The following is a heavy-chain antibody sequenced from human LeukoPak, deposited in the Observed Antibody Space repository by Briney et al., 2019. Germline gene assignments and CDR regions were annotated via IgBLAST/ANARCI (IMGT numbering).Heavy chain of an antibody. V-gene: IGHV1-8*01. CDR2: MNPNSGNT. CDR1: GYTFTSYD. D-gene: IGHD2-2*01. J-gene: IGHJ6*03. Sequence: GASVKVSCKASGYTFTSYDINWVRQATGQGLEWMGWMNPNSGNTGYAQKFQGRVTMTRNTSISTAYMELSSLRSEDTAVYYCASRVLPAASYYYYYMDVWGKGTTVTVSS. CDR3: ASRVLPAASYYYYYMDV.